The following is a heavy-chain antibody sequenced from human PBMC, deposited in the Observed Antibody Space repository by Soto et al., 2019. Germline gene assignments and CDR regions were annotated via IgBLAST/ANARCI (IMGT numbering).Heavy chain of an antibody. V-gene: IGHV1-8*01. D-gene: IGHD3-3*01. CDR1: GYTFTSYD. CDR2: MNPNSGNT. Sequence: QVQLVQSGAEVKKPGASVKVSCKASGYTFTSYDINWVRQATGQGLEWMGWMNPNSGNTGYAQKFQGRVTMTRNTSISTAYMELSSLRSEDTAVYYCAREGYDFWSGYSWYAFDIWGQGTMVTVSS. J-gene: IGHJ3*02. CDR3: AREGYDFWSGYSWYAFDI.